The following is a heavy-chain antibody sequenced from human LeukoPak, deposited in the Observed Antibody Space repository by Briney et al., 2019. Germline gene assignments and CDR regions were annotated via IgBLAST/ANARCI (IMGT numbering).Heavy chain of an antibody. CDR2: ISTSSSYI. J-gene: IGHJ4*02. CDR3: ARGRDGYNYFDY. D-gene: IGHD5-24*01. CDR1: GFTFSSYS. Sequence: GGSLRLSCAASGFTFSSYSMNWVRQAPGKGLEWVSSISTSSSYIYYAGSVKGRFTISRDNARNSLFLQLNSLRAEDTAVYYCARGRDGYNYFDYWGQGTLVTVSS. V-gene: IGHV3-21*01.